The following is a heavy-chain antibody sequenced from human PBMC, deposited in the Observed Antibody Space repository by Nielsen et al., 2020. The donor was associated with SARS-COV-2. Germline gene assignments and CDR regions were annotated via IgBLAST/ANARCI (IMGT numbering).Heavy chain of an antibody. CDR3: ARDGGSSGYYKLDH. CDR1: GFTFSSYW. CDR2: IRQDGADI. V-gene: IGHV3-7*03. D-gene: IGHD3-22*01. Sequence: GGSLRLSCAASGFTFSSYWMSWVRQAPGKGLEWVANIRQDGADIYYMDSVKGRFTISRDNAQNSLFLQMTSLRPEDTATYYCARDGGSSGYYKLDHWGQGTLVTVSS. J-gene: IGHJ4*02.